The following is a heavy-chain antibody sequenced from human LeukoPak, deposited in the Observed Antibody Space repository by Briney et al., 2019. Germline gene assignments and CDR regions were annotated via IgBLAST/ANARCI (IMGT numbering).Heavy chain of an antibody. CDR3: ARGRAVLRYFDWSPSYYYGMDV. D-gene: IGHD3-9*01. CDR2: INHSGST. J-gene: IGHJ6*02. CDR1: GGSFSGYY. V-gene: IGHV4-34*01. Sequence: SETLSLTCAVYGGSFSGYYWSWIRQPPGKGLEWIGEINHSGSTNYNPSLKSRVTISVDTSKNQFSLKLSSVTAADTAVYYYARGRAVLRYFDWSPSYYYGMDVWGQGTTVTVSS.